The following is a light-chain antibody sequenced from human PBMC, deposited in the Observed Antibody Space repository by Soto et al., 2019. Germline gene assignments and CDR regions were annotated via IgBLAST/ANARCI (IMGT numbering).Light chain of an antibody. V-gene: IGLV2-14*01. Sequence: QSALTQPASVSGSPGQSITISCTGTSSDVGGYKYVSWYQQHPGKAPKLMIYEVSHRPSGVSNRFSGSKSGNTASLTISELQAEDEADYYCSSYTRSSKVVFGGGTKLTVL. CDR3: SSYTRSSKVV. J-gene: IGLJ2*01. CDR1: SSDVGGYKY. CDR2: EVS.